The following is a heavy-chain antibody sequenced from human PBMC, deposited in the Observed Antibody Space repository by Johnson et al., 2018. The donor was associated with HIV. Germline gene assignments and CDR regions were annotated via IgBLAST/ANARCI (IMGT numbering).Heavy chain of an antibody. CDR2: ISYDGGNK. V-gene: IGHV3-30-3*01. CDR1: GFTFSSYS. J-gene: IGHJ3*02. Sequence: VQLVESGGGVVQPGRSLRLSCAASGFTFSSYSMHWVRQAPGKGLEWVAVISYDGGNKYYADSVKGRFTISRDNSKNTLYLQMNSLRTEDTAVYYCARAAWLVLVDIWGQGTMVTVSS. CDR3: ARAAWLVLVDI. D-gene: IGHD6-19*01.